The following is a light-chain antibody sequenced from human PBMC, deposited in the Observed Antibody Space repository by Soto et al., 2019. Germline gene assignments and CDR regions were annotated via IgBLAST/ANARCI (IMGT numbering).Light chain of an antibody. V-gene: IGKV1-12*01. Sequence: DIQMTQSPSSVSASAGDRVIITCRTSQAFGNLLAWYQQKRGKAPKLLIYGISTLQRGFPERFSDSESGTDFTLTISSVAPEDSATYYCQQAATFPLTFGGGPEVEIK. CDR1: QAFGNL. J-gene: IGKJ4*01. CDR3: QQAATFPLT. CDR2: GIS.